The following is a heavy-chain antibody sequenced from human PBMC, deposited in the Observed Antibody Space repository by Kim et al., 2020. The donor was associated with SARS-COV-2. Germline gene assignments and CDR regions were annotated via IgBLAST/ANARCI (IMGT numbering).Heavy chain of an antibody. CDR3: AKDDVSFGTGTYDLFGMDV. J-gene: IGHJ6*02. CDR2: ITFDGAVT. CDR1: GFSIDDYS. D-gene: IGHD3-10*01. Sequence: GGSLRLSCAASGFSIDDYSMHWVRQVPGKGLEWVSLITFDGAVTYYAASVRGRFSISRDNSKNSLYLEMNSVRSEDTALYYCAKDDVSFGTGTYDLFGMDVGGQGTTVIVSS. V-gene: IGHV3-43*01.